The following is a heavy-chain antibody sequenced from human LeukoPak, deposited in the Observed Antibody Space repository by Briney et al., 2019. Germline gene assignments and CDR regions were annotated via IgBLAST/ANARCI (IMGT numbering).Heavy chain of an antibody. Sequence: SETLSLTCTVSGGSINSYYWSWIRQSAGKGLEWIGRIYTSGSTPDYSPSLKSRVTMSIDTSKNQFSLQLSSVTAADTAVYYCATSPPVVPAAITAFDIWGQGTMVTVSS. CDR2: IYTSGSTP. J-gene: IGHJ3*02. D-gene: IGHD2-2*01. V-gene: IGHV4-4*07. CDR1: GGSINSYY. CDR3: ATSPPVVPAAITAFDI.